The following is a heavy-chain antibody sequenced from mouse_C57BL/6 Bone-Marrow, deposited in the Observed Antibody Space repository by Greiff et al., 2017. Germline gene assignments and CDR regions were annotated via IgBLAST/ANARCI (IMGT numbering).Heavy chain of an antibody. CDR2: IDPNSGGT. J-gene: IGHJ3*01. CDR1: GYTFTSYW. CDR3: ASPYYSGSSPAWFAY. V-gene: IGHV1-72*01. Sequence: QVQLQQSGAELVKPGASVKLSCKASGYTFTSYWMHWVKQRPGRGLEWIGRIDPNSGGTKYNEKFKSKATLTVDKSSSTAYMQLSSLTSEDSAVYYGASPYYSGSSPAWFAYWGQGTLVTVSA. D-gene: IGHD1-1*01.